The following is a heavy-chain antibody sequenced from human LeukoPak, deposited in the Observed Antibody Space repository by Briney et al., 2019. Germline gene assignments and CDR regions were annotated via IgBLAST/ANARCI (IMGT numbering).Heavy chain of an antibody. CDR1: GGSIISSTYY. CDR3: ARLDSSGSYAMDV. V-gene: IGHV4-39*01. CDR2: IFYTGNT. Sequence: SETLSLTCAASGGSIISSTYYWVWIRQPPGKGLEWIVSIFYTGNTYYNPSLKSRVTIAVDTSNNQFSLGLSSVTAADTAVYYCARLDSSGSYAMDVWGQGTTVTVSS. D-gene: IGHD3-22*01. J-gene: IGHJ6*02.